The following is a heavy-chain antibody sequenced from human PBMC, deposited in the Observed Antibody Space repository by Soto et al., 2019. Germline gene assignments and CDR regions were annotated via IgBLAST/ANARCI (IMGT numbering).Heavy chain of an antibody. V-gene: IGHV1-69*02. J-gene: IGHJ3*02. CDR3: ERPITGQTRNYDAFDI. D-gene: IGHD1-20*01. Sequence: QVQLVQSGAEVKKPGSSVKVSCKASGDTFNSYTISWVRQAPGQGLEWMGRIIPILGIANYAQKFQGRVTITADKSKTTAYMELSRLRSEDTDVYYSERPITGQTRNYDAFDIWGQGTMVTVSS. CDR2: IIPILGIA. CDR1: GDTFNSYT.